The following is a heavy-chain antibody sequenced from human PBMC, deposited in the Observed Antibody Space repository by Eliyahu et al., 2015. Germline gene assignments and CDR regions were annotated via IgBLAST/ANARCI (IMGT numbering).Heavy chain of an antibody. CDR1: GLTFSSHA. Sequence: EVQLVDSGGGLVQPGGSLRLXCXASGLTFSSHAMAWVRQAPGRGLEWVSSISANGDTIFYADSVKGRFTISRDNSKDTVHMQMNSLTVEDTAIYYCTKDPPWFDPWGQGTLVTVSS. V-gene: IGHV3-23*04. J-gene: IGHJ5*02. CDR2: ISANGDTI. CDR3: TKDPPWFDP.